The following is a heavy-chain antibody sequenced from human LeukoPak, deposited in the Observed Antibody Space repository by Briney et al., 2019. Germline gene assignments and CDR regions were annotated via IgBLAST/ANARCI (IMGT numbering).Heavy chain of an antibody. J-gene: IGHJ4*02. CDR3: ARDLGFYGDYYFDY. CDR1: GGSISSYY. V-gene: IGHV4-59*01. D-gene: IGHD4-17*01. Sequence: PSETLSLTCTVSGGSISSYYWSWIRQPPGKGLKCIGYIYYSGSTNYNPSLKSRVTISVDTSKNQFSLKPSSVTAADTAVYYCARDLGFYGDYYFDYWGQGTLVTVSS. CDR2: IYYSGST.